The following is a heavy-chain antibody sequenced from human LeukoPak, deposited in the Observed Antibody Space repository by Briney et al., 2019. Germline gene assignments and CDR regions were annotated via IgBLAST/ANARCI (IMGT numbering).Heavy chain of an antibody. CDR3: AARVKDRSGYLGAFVI. CDR1: GFTVSNNY. Sequence: PGGSLRLSCAASGFTVSNNYMSWVRQAPGKGLEWVSIFIGGSTYYADSVKGRFTISRDNSKNTLYLQMNSLRAEDTAVYYCAARVKDRSGYLGAFVIWGQGTMVTVSS. V-gene: IGHV3-66*01. D-gene: IGHD3-22*01. J-gene: IGHJ3*02. CDR2: FIGGST.